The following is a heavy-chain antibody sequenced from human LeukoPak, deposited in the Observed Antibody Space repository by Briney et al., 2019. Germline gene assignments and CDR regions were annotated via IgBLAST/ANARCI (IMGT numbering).Heavy chain of an antibody. CDR2: IYYSGST. V-gene: IGHV4-39*07. CDR1: GGSISSSSYY. D-gene: IGHD6-25*01. CDR3: ARVFYSGYPDAFDI. Sequence: PSETLSLTCTVSGGSISSSSYYWGWIRQPPGKGLEWIGSIYYSGSTYYNPSLKSRVTISVDTSKNQFSLKLSSVTAADTAVYYCARVFYSGYPDAFDIWGQGTMVTVSS. J-gene: IGHJ3*02.